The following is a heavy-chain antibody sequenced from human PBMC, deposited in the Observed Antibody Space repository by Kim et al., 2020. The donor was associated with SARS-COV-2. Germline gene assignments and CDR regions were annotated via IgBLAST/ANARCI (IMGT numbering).Heavy chain of an antibody. D-gene: IGHD1-26*01. CDR3: ASWYSGSYYVGAFDI. V-gene: IGHV3-74*01. Sequence: DSVKGRFTISRDNAKNTLYLQMNSLRAEDTAVYYCASWYSGSYYVGAFDIWGQGTMVTVSS. J-gene: IGHJ3*02.